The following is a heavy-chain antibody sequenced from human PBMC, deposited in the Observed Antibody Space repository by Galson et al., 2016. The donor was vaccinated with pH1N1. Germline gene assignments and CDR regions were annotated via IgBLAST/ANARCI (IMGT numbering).Heavy chain of an antibody. J-gene: IGHJ4*02. CDR1: GYSFTTSW. V-gene: IGHV5-51*01. D-gene: IGHD3-10*01. CDR3: ARHENDGSGSLDY. CDR2: IYPGDSDA. Sequence: QSGAEVKKSGESLKISCKVSGYSFTTSWIGWVRQMPGKGLEWMGIIYPGDSDAIYSPSFEGQVTMSVDKSLSTAYLQWTTLTASDAALDFCARHENDGSGSLDYGGQGTLVTVSS.